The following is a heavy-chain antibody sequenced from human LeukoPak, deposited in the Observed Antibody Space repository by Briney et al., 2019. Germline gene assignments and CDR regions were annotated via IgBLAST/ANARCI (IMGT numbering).Heavy chain of an antibody. CDR1: GGSISSGGYS. Sequence: SQTLSLTCAVSGGSISSGGYSWSWIAQPPGKGVEGIGYIYHSGSTYYTPSLKSRVTISVDRSKNQFSLKLSSVTAADTAVYYCARDRRSGGPVDYWGQGTLVTVSS. V-gene: IGHV4-30-2*01. CDR2: IYHSGST. J-gene: IGHJ4*02. CDR3: ARDRRSGGPVDY. D-gene: IGHD3-10*01.